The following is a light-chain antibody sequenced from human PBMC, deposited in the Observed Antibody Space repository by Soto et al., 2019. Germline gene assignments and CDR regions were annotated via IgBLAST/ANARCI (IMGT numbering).Light chain of an antibody. CDR2: TNT. CDR3: QSYDSSLSGWV. Sequence: QSVLTQPPSVSGAPGQRVTISCTGSGSNIGAPYGVHWYQQLPGTAPKLLIYTNTNRPSGVPDRFSGSKSGTSASLAITGLQAEDEADYYCQSYDSSLSGWVFGGGTKVTVL. J-gene: IGLJ3*02. V-gene: IGLV1-40*01. CDR1: GSNIGAPYG.